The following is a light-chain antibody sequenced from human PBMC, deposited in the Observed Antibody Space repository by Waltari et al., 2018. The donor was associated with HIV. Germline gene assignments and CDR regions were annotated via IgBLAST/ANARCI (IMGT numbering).Light chain of an antibody. CDR3: LLSFNGVVV. J-gene: IGLJ2*01. V-gene: IGLV7-46*01. CDR2: DTT. CDR1: TGAVTSGHS. Sequence: QAVVTQEPSLTVSPGGPVTPTCAPSTGAVTSGHSPYWFQRRPGQAPKTLIYDTTNRHSWTPARFSGSLLGGKAALTLSGAQFEDEADYFCLLSFNGVVVFGGGTTLTVL.